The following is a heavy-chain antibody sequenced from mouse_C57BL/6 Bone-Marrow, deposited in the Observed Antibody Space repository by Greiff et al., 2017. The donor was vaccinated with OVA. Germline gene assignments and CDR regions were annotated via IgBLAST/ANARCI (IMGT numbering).Heavy chain of an antibody. Sequence: VQLQESDAELVKPGASVKISCKVSGYTFTDHTIHWMKQRPEQGLEWIGYIYPRDGSTKYNEKFKGKATLTADKSSSTAYMQLNSLTSEDSAVYFCAREGAYYSNLFDYWGQGTTLTVSS. V-gene: IGHV1-78*01. J-gene: IGHJ2*01. CDR1: GYTFTDHT. D-gene: IGHD2-5*01. CDR2: IYPRDGST. CDR3: AREGAYYSNLFDY.